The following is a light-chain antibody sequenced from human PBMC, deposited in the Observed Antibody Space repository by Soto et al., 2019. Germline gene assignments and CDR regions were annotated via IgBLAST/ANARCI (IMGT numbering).Light chain of an antibody. J-gene: IGKJ4*01. Sequence: DIPLTQSPSFLSASVGDRVTITCRAGQGISNYLTWYQQKPGEAPELLIYAASTLQSGVPSRFSGSGSGTEFTLTISSLQPEDFATYYCQQVNSYPLTFGGGTKVGIK. CDR1: QGISNY. CDR2: AAS. V-gene: IGKV1-9*01. CDR3: QQVNSYPLT.